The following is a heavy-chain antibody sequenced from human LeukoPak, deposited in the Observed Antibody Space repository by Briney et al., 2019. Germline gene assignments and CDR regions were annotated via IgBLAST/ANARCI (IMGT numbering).Heavy chain of an antibody. CDR1: GFTFSSYA. Sequence: GRSLRLSCAASGFTFSSYAMHGVRQAPGKGLEGGAVISYDGSNKYYADSVKGRFTISRDNSKNPLYLQMISLRAEDTAVYYCARVGYYDSSGYYWGSYYYYGMEVWGQGTTVTAS. D-gene: IGHD3-22*01. V-gene: IGHV3-30-3*01. J-gene: IGHJ6*02. CDR2: ISYDGSNK. CDR3: ARVGYYDSSGYYWGSYYYYGMEV.